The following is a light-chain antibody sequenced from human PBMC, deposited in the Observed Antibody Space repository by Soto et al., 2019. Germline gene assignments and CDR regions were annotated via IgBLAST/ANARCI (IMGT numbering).Light chain of an antibody. CDR3: RQYNTWVPGT. Sequence: EVVVTQSPATLSVSPGERVTLSCRASQSVDSDVAWFQHKPGQAPRLLIYGASTRAAGIPARFSGSGYETDVIIPISSLVHEDAVTFYCRQYNTWVPGTFGQGTKLEIK. J-gene: IGKJ2*01. CDR2: GAS. CDR1: QSVDSD. V-gene: IGKV3-15*01.